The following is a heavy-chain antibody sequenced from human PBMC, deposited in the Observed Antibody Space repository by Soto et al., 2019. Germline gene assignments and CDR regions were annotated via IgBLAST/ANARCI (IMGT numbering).Heavy chain of an antibody. CDR2: INPSGGST. V-gene: IGHV1-46*01. J-gene: IGHJ3*02. CDR3: ARGWKYNWNDFRTDDAFDI. CDR1: GYTFTSYY. D-gene: IGHD1-1*01. Sequence: QVQLVQSGAEVKKPGASVKVSCKASGYTFTSYYMHWVRQAPGQGLEWMGIINPSGGSTSYAQKFRGRVTMTRDTSTSTVYMELSSLRSEDTAVYYCARGWKYNWNDFRTDDAFDIWGQGTMVTVSS.